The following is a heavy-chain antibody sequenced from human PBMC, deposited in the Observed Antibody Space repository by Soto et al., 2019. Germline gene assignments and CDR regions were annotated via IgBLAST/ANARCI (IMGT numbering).Heavy chain of an antibody. J-gene: IGHJ4*02. CDR3: ARRGYCTNGVCSYFDY. V-gene: IGHV4-30-2*01. Sequence: QLQLQESGSGLVKPSQTLSLTCAVSGGSIGSGGYSWSWIRQPPGKALEWIGYIYHGGTTYYNPSLKSRVTISVDRSKNQFSLKLSSVTAADTAVYYCARRGYCTNGVCSYFDYWGQGTLVTVSS. CDR1: GGSIGSGGYS. CDR2: IYHGGTT. D-gene: IGHD2-8*01.